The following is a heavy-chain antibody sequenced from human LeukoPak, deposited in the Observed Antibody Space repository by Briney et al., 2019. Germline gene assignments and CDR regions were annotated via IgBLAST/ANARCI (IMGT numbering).Heavy chain of an antibody. D-gene: IGHD3-10*01. Sequence: GRSLRLSCAASGFTFSTYGMHWVRQAPGKGLEWVAVISYDGSNKSYADSVKGRFTISRDNSKNTLYLQMNSLRDEDTAVYYCASVHASGSYYDGPSNDYWGPGTLVTVSS. V-gene: IGHV3-30*03. J-gene: IGHJ4*02. CDR2: ISYDGSNK. CDR1: GFTFSTYG. CDR3: ASVHASGSYYDGPSNDY.